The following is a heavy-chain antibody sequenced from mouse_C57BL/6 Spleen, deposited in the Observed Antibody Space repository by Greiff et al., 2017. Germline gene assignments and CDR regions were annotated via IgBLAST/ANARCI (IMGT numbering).Heavy chain of an antibody. J-gene: IGHJ3*01. CDR3: ARGGSSYEGFAY. Sequence: QVQLQQPGAELVKPGASVQLSCKASGYTFTSYWMHWVKQRPGQGLEWIGMIHPNSGSTNYNEKFKSKATLTVDKSSSTAYMQLSSLTSEDSAVYYCARGGSSYEGFAYWGQGTLVTVSA. CDR2: IHPNSGST. V-gene: IGHV1-64*01. D-gene: IGHD1-1*01. CDR1: GYTFTSYW.